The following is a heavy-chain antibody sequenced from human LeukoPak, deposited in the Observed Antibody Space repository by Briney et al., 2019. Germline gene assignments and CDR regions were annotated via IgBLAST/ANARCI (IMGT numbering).Heavy chain of an antibody. CDR2: ISGSGGST. Sequence: GGSLRLSCAASGFTFSSYSMNWVRQAPGNGLEWVSAISGSGGSTYYADSVKGRFTISRDNSKNTLYLQMNSLRAEDTAVYYCAKDRSGITMIVVVKNYFDYWGQGTLVTVSS. V-gene: IGHV3-23*01. CDR1: GFTFSSYS. J-gene: IGHJ4*02. D-gene: IGHD3-22*01. CDR3: AKDRSGITMIVVVKNYFDY.